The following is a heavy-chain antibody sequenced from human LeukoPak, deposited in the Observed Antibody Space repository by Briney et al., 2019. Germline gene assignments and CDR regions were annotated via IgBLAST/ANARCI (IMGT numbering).Heavy chain of an antibody. CDR1: GGSISSGGYY. V-gene: IGHV4-31*03. CDR3: ARSHIVPAAIDGMDV. Sequence: SQTLSLTCTVSGGSISSGGYYWSWIRQHPGKGLEWIGYIYYSGSTYYNPSLKSRVTISVDTSKNQFSLKLSSVTAADTAVYYCARSHIVPAAIDGMDVWGKGTTVTVSS. CDR2: IYYSGST. D-gene: IGHD2-2*01. J-gene: IGHJ6*04.